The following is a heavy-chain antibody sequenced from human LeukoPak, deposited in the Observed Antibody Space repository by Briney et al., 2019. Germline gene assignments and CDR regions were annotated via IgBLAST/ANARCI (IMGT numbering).Heavy chain of an antibody. V-gene: IGHV3-20*04. D-gene: IGHD3-3*01. CDR3: AKVRFDFWSGYWDY. Sequence: GGSLRLSCAASGFTFDDYGMSWVRQAPGKGLEWVSGINWNGGSTGYADSVKGRFTISRDNAKNSLYLQMNSLRAEDTAVYYCAKVRFDFWSGYWDYWGQGTLVTVSS. J-gene: IGHJ4*02. CDR1: GFTFDDYG. CDR2: INWNGGST.